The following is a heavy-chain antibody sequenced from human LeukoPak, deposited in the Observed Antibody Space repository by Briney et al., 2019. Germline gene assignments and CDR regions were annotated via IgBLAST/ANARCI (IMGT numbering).Heavy chain of an antibody. Sequence: GGSLRLSCAASGFTFSSYSMNWVRQAPGKGLEWVSSISSSSSYIYYADSVKGRFTISRDNAKNSLYLQMNSLRAEDTAVYYCVGYDSSGYYSFDYWGRGTLVTVSS. J-gene: IGHJ4*02. CDR3: VGYDSSGYYSFDY. CDR1: GFTFSSYS. CDR2: ISSSSSYI. D-gene: IGHD3-22*01. V-gene: IGHV3-21*01.